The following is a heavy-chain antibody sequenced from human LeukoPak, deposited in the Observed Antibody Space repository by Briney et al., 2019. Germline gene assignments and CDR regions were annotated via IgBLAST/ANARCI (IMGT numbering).Heavy chain of an antibody. V-gene: IGHV3-43*02. Sequence: PGGSLRLSCAASGFTFDDYAMHWVRQAPGKGLEWVSLISGDGGSTYYADSVKGRFTISRDNSKNSLYLQMNRLRTEDTALYYCAPSGNGGYFQHWGQGTLVTVSS. CDR1: GFTFDDYA. D-gene: IGHD2-8*01. CDR2: ISGDGGST. J-gene: IGHJ1*01. CDR3: APSGNGGYFQH.